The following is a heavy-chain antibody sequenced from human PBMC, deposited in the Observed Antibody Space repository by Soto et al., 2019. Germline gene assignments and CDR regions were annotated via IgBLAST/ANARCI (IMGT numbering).Heavy chain of an antibody. D-gene: IGHD3-3*01. V-gene: IGHV3-7*01. Sequence: GGSLRLSCAASGFTFSSYWMSWVRQAPGKGLEWVANIKQDGSEKYYVDSVNGRFTISRDNAKNSLYLQMNSLRAEDTAVYYCARGSGTGGFWSGYYPHYYYYYGMDVWGQGTTVTVSS. J-gene: IGHJ6*02. CDR3: ARGSGTGGFWSGYYPHYYYYYGMDV. CDR1: GFTFSSYW. CDR2: IKQDGSEK.